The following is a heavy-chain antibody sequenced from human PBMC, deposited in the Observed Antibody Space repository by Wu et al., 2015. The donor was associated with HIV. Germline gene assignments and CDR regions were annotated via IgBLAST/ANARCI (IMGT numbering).Heavy chain of an antibody. CDR2: ILPMFGTT. V-gene: IGHV1-69*01. CDR1: GGTFSRNYG. D-gene: IGHD3-22*01. CDR3: ARDQGRWLQRKSDPFD. J-gene: IGHJ3*02. Sequence: QVHLVQSGAEVKKPGASVKVSCKASGGTFSRNYGISWLRQAPGQGLEWMGGILPMFGTTKYVQKFQGRVTIIADESRSSVYLDLSSLRSDDMAVYYCARDQGRWLQRKSDPFDIGAKGHWSPSLQ.